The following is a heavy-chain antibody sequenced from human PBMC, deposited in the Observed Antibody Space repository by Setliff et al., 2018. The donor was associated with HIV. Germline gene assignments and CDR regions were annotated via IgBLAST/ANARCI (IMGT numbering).Heavy chain of an antibody. CDR1: XXXFTXDA. J-gene: IGHJ4*02. CDR2: IYVDSGKT. V-gene: IGHV1-3*03. D-gene: IGHD5-18*01. Sequence: ASVKVSCKASXXXFTXDAIQWVRQAPGKRIEWMGLIYVDSGKTKYLQEWXXXXXXTKDRSASTAYMEVINLRSEDMAVDYCARERDSYGYQFDYWGQGTXVTVSS. CDR3: ARERDSYGYQFDY.